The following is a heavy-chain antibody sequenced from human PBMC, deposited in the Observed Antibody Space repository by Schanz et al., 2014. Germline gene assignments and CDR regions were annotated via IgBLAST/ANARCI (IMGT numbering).Heavy chain of an antibody. Sequence: EVQLLESGGGLVQPGGSLRLSCAASGFTFSSYAMSWVRQAPGKGLEWVSAISASGGTTYYADSVKGRFTISRDNSKNTLYLQMNSLRAEDTALYYCARDRRNADLDYWGQGTLVNVSS. CDR2: ISASGGTT. CDR1: GFTFSSYA. CDR3: ARDRRNADLDY. J-gene: IGHJ4*02. V-gene: IGHV3-23*01. D-gene: IGHD1-1*01.